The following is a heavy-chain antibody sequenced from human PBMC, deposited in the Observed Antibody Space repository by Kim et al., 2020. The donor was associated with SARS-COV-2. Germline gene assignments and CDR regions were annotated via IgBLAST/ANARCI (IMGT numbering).Heavy chain of an antibody. D-gene: IGHD2-21*01. V-gene: IGHV1-18*01. Sequence: ASVKVSCKASGYTFTSYGISWVRQAPGQGLEWMGWISAYNGNTNYAQKLQGRVTMTTDTSTSTAYMELRSLRSDDTAVYYCARDSGCGGDCFPRLAQSSLTHAVPFDIWGQGTMVTVSS. CDR2: ISAYNGNT. CDR1: GYTFTSYG. CDR3: ARDSGCGGDCFPRLAQSSLTHAVPFDI. J-gene: IGHJ3*02.